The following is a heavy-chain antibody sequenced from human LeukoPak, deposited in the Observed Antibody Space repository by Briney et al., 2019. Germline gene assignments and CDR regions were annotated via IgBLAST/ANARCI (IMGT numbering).Heavy chain of an antibody. D-gene: IGHD5/OR15-5a*01. CDR1: GFTFSSYA. CDR2: ISVSGGDT. CDR3: VKENMVSAIGSHIDY. J-gene: IGHJ4*02. V-gene: IGHV3-23*01. Sequence: GGSLRLSCAASGFTFSSYAMTWVRQAPGQGLEWVSAISVSGGDTYYADSVKGRFTISRDNSKNTLFLQMNSLGAEDAAVYYCVKENMVSAIGSHIDYWGQGTLVTVSS.